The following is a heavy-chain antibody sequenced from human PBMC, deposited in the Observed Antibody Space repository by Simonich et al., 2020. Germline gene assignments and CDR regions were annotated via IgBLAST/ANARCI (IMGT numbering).Heavy chain of an antibody. CDR2: INPNSGGT. V-gene: IGHV1-2*02. Sequence: QVQLVQSGAEVKKPGASVKVSCKASGYTVTGYYMHWGRQAPGQGLEWLGWINPNSGGTNYAQKLQGRVTMTRDTSISTAYMELSRLRSDDTAVYYCARGGVQYYYYYMDVWGKGTTVTVSS. J-gene: IGHJ6*03. D-gene: IGHD3-3*01. CDR1: GYTVTGYY. CDR3: ARGGVQYYYYYMDV.